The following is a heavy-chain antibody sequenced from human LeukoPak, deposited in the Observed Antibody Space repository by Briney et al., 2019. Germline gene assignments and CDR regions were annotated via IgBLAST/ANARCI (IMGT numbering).Heavy chain of an antibody. D-gene: IGHD1-26*01. Sequence: SGTLSLTCTVSAYSISDGFVWGWIRQAPGKGLEWIGSIYHSGTSYYNPSLKSRISMSVDTSKNQFSLNLSSVTAADTAVYYYTRLSHVAGAPKVSWFDPWGQGTLVTVSS. V-gene: IGHV4-38-2*02. J-gene: IGHJ5*02. CDR2: IYHSGTS. CDR3: TRLSHVAGAPKVSWFDP. CDR1: AYSISDGFV.